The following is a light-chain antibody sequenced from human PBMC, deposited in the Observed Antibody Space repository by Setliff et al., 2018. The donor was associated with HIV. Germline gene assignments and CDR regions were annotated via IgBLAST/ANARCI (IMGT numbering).Light chain of an antibody. V-gene: IGLV1-47*02. CDR2: NND. CDR3: ATSDDSLSAVV. Sequence: QSALTQPPSASGTPGQRVTISCSGGSSNIGGNSVFWYQQLPGTAPKLVMYNNDQRPSGVPDRFSGSKSGTSASLAITGLRSGDEADYYCATSDDSLSAVVFGGGTKVTVL. J-gene: IGLJ2*01. CDR1: SSNIGGNS.